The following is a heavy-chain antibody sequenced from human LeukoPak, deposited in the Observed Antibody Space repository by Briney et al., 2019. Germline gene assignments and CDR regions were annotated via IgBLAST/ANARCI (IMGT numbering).Heavy chain of an antibody. CDR3: ARDSPSTPGYSSL. CDR2: INPNSGGT. CDR1: GYTFTGYY. Sequence: ASVKVSCKASGYTFTGYYMHWVRQAPGQGLEWMGWINPNSGGTNYAQKVQDRVTMTTDTSTSTAYMELRTLRSDDTAVYYCARDSPSTPGYSSLWGQGTPVTVSS. V-gene: IGHV1-2*02. J-gene: IGHJ4*02. D-gene: IGHD6-13*01.